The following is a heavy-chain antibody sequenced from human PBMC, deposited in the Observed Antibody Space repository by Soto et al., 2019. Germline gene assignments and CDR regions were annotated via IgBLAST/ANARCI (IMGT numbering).Heavy chain of an antibody. CDR3: ARDYCSGGSCYPEGHWFDP. CDR2: IYYSGST. J-gene: IGHJ5*02. Sequence: SETLSLTCTVSGGSISSYYWSWIRQPPGKGLEWIGYIYYSGSTNYNPSLKSRVTISVDTSKNQFSLKLSSVTAADTAVYYCARDYCSGGSCYPEGHWFDPWGQGTLVTVSS. CDR1: GGSISSYY. V-gene: IGHV4-59*01. D-gene: IGHD2-15*01.